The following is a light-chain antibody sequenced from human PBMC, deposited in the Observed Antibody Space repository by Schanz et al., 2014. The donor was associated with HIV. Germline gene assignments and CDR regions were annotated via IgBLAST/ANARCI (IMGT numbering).Light chain of an antibody. Sequence: QSALTQPASVSGSPGQSITISCTGTSSDVGGYNYVSWYQQHPGKAPKLMIYDVSNRPSGISPRFSGSKSGVTASLTISGLQSEDEADYYCSSYANTGTVLFGGGTKLTVL. CDR3: SSYANTGTVL. J-gene: IGLJ2*01. CDR2: DVS. V-gene: IGLV2-14*01. CDR1: SSDVGGYNY.